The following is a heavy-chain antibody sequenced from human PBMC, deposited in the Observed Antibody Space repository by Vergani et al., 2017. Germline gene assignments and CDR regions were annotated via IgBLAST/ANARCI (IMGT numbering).Heavy chain of an antibody. V-gene: IGHV1-18*04. CDR1: GYTFTGYY. CDR2: ISAYNGNT. CDR3: ARDRSFYYYYGMDV. D-gene: IGHD6-6*01. Sequence: QVQLVQSGAEVKKPGASVKVSCKASGYTFTGYYMHWVRQAPGQGLEWMGWISAYNGNTNYAQKLQGRVTMTTDTFTSTAYMGLRSLRSDDTAVYYCARDRSFYYYYGMDVWGQGTTVTVSS. J-gene: IGHJ6*02.